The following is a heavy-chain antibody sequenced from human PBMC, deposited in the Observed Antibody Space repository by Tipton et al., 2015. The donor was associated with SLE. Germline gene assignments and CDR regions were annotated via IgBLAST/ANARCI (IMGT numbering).Heavy chain of an antibody. V-gene: IGHV3-30-3*01. Sequence: SLRLSCAASTFTFSAYAMHWVRQAPGKGLEWVAIISYDGNEKYYADSVRGRFTISRDNAKKTLYLQMNSLRPEDTAVYYCVSPYFYFWIVYYTILDLWGQGTLVPVSS. CDR1: TFTFSAYA. D-gene: IGHD3-3*01. CDR2: ISYDGNEK. J-gene: IGHJ1*01. CDR3: VSPYFYFWIVYYTILDL.